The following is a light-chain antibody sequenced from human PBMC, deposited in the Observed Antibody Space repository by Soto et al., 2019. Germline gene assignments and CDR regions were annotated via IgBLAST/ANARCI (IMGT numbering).Light chain of an antibody. CDR2: GAS. CDR1: QSVSSN. CDR3: QQYNKWPLT. Sequence: EIVMTQSPATLSVSPGERATLSCRASQSVSSNLAWYQQKPGQGPRLLIYGASTRATGIPARISGSGSETEFTLTISSLQSEDFAVYYCQQYNKWPLTFGGGTKVEIK. J-gene: IGKJ4*01. V-gene: IGKV3-15*01.